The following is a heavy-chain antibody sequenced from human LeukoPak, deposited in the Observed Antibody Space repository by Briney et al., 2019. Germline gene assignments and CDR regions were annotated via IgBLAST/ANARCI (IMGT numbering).Heavy chain of an antibody. J-gene: IGHJ5*02. Sequence: GGSLRLSCAASGFTFTSYEMNWVRQAPGKGLEWTSYIDNDGWPTYYADSVKGRFTITRDNAKSSLYLQMDSLTVEDTAVYYCARDLIGWSLDPWGQGTLVTVSS. CDR1: GFTFTSYE. D-gene: IGHD2-2*03. V-gene: IGHV3-48*03. CDR3: ARDLIGWSLDP. CDR2: IDNDGWPT.